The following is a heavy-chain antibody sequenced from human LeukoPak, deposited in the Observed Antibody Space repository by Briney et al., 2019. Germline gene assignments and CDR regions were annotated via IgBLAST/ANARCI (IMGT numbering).Heavy chain of an antibody. Sequence: GGSLRLSCVASGFTFSSNGMNWVRQAPGKGLEWVSSISSSSSYIFYADSVKGRFTISRDNAKNSLYLQMNSLRAEDTALYYCARVRAAAGFYYGMDVWGQGTTVTVSS. J-gene: IGHJ6*02. D-gene: IGHD6-13*01. CDR1: GFTFSSNG. V-gene: IGHV3-21*01. CDR2: ISSSSSYI. CDR3: ARVRAAAGFYYGMDV.